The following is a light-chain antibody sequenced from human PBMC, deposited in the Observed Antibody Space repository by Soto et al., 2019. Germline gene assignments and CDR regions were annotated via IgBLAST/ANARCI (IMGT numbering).Light chain of an antibody. J-gene: IGKJ1*01. CDR1: QNINTW. CDR2: RAS. V-gene: IGKV1-5*03. Sequence: EIQVTQSPSTLSASVGDRVTITCRASQNINTWLAWYQQKPGKGPTLLIYRASRLESGVPSRFSGSGSGTEFALTISSLQPADFATYYCQQYETYSWTLGQGTKVDIK. CDR3: QQYETYSWT.